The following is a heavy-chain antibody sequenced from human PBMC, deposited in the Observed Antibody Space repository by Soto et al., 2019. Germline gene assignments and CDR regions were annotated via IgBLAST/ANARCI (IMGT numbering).Heavy chain of an antibody. CDR2: IYYSGST. D-gene: IGHD6-6*01. CDR3: ARGAYSDSSSYFDC. J-gene: IGHJ4*02. CDR1: GGSISSGDYY. V-gene: IGHV4-30-4*01. Sequence: QVQLQESGPGLVKPSQTLSLTCTVSGGSISSGDYYWSWIRQPPGKGLEWIGYIYYSGSTYSRPSLQRRVTISVDTSKNQFSLKLNSVTAADTAVYYCARGAYSDSSSYFDCWGQGTLVPVSS.